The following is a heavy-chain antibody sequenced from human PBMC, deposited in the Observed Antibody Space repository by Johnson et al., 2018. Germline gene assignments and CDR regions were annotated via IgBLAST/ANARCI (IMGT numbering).Heavy chain of an antibody. V-gene: IGHV3-30*14. D-gene: IGHD3-3*01. CDR2: ISHDGTYD. Sequence: QVQLVESGGGVVQPGRSLRLSCAASGFTFSDHSMHWVRQAPGKGLEWLSVISHDGTYDSYADSVKGRFTISRDNSKNTLYIQMNSLRAKDTAVYFCARVSGYYTGYFDAWGLGTLVAVSA. CDR3: ARVSGYYTGYFDA. CDR1: GFTFSDHS. J-gene: IGHJ4*02.